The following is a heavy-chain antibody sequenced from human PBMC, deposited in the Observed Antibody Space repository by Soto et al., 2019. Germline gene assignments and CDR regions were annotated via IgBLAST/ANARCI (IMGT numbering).Heavy chain of an antibody. CDR3: ARWGDYGGNSKYYFYY. V-gene: IGHV4-4*07. J-gene: IGHJ4*02. Sequence: SETLSLTCTVSGGSLSSYYWSWIRQPAGKGLEWIGRIYTSGSTNYNPSPKSRVTMSVDTSKNQFSLKLHSVTAADTAVYYCARWGDYGGNSKYYFYYLGQGTLVTVS. D-gene: IGHD4-17*01. CDR1: GGSLSSYY. CDR2: IYTSGST.